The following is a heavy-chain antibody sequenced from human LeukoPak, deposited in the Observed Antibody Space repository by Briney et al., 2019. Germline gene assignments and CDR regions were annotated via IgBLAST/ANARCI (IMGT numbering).Heavy chain of an antibody. CDR2: ISSSGSTM. V-gene: IGHV3-48*03. CDR3: ASSSWYALDY. D-gene: IGHD6-13*01. CDR1: GFTFSSYE. J-gene: IGHJ4*02. Sequence: GGSLRLSCAASGFTFSSYEMNWVRQAPGKGLEWISYISSSGSTMYYADSVKGRFTIPRDNAKNSLYLQMNSLRAEDTAIYYCASSSWYALDYWGQGTLVTVSS.